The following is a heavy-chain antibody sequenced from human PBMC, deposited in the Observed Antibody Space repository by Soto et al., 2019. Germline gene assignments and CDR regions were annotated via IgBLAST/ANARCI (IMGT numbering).Heavy chain of an antibody. Sequence: PSATLSLTCSVSGVSISSDYWSWIRQPPGKGLEWIGYMYYSGRTEYDPSLKSRSTISRDNAKNSLYLQMNSLRAEDTAVYYCARDQRRIQLWLPWFDPWGQGTLVTVSS. CDR3: ARDQRRIQLWLPWFDP. V-gene: IGHV4-59*12. CDR1: GVSISSDY. J-gene: IGHJ5*02. D-gene: IGHD5-18*01. CDR2: MYYSGRT.